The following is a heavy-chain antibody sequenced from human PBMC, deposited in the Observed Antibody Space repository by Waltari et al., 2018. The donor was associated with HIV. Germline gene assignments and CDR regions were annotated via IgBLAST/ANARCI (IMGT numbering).Heavy chain of an antibody. CDR1: GASIANYY. J-gene: IGHJ3*02. CDR2: THASGTS. V-gene: IGHV4-4*09. CDR3: ARHGAADYHESSGYYWDALDI. Sequence: QGQLQEAGPGLVRPRETLSLTCSFSGASIANYYCSWFRPSPGKGLEWVGFTHASGTSDYNPSLKNRVTLSLDKFKNQISLRLTSVTAADTAMYYCARHGAADYHESSGYYWDALDIWGQGTMVTVSA. D-gene: IGHD3-22*01.